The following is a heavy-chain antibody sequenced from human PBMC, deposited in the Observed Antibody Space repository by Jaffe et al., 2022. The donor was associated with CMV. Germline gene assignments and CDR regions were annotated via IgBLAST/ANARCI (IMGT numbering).Heavy chain of an antibody. D-gene: IGHD5-12*01. Sequence: QVQLQQWGAGLLKPSETLSLTCAVYGGSFSGYYWSWIRQPPGKGLEWIGEINHSGSTNYNPSLKSRVTISVDTSKNQFSLKLSSVTAADTAVYYCASTEYGYGRYYWGQGTLVTVSS. J-gene: IGHJ4*02. V-gene: IGHV4-34*01. CDR2: INHSGST. CDR1: GGSFSGYY. CDR3: ASTEYGYGRYY.